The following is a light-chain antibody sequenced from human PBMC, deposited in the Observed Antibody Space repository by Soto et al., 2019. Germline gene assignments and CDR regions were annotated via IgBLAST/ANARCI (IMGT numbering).Light chain of an antibody. CDR3: SAWDDSLNAVV. J-gene: IGLJ2*01. Sequence: QSVLTQAPSVSASPGQSITISCSGGSSNIGSKAVNWFQKFPGSAPKLLIFCNNQRPSGVPDRFSGAKSGTSASLAISWLKSEDEAEYYCSAWDDSLNAVVFGGGTKLTVL. V-gene: IGLV1-44*01. CDR2: CNN. CDR1: SSNIGSKA.